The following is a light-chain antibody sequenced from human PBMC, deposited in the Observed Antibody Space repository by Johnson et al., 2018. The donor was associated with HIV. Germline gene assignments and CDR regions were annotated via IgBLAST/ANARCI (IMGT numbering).Light chain of an antibody. J-gene: IGLJ1*01. CDR2: END. Sequence: VLTQPPSVSAAPGQKVTISCSGSSSNIGNNYVSWYQQFPGAAHKLLIYENDKRPSGIPDRFSGSQSGTSATLDITGLQPGDEADYYCGTWDTSLTTVGVFGTGTKVTVL. CDR3: GTWDTSLTTVGV. CDR1: SSNIGNNY. V-gene: IGLV1-51*02.